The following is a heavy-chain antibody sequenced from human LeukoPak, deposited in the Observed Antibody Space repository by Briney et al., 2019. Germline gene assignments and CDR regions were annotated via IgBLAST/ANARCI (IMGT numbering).Heavy chain of an antibody. V-gene: IGHV3-7*01. Sequence: PGGSLRLSCAASGFTFSSFWMSWVRQAPGKGLEWVANIKQDGSDKYYVDSVKGRFTISRDNARNSLFLQMNSLRAEDTAVYYCARDTRSGWYGLIDYWGQGTLVTVSS. J-gene: IGHJ4*02. D-gene: IGHD6-19*01. CDR2: IKQDGSDK. CDR3: ARDTRSGWYGLIDY. CDR1: GFTFSSFW.